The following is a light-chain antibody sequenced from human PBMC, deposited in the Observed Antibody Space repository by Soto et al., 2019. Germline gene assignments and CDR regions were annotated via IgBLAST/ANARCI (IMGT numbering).Light chain of an antibody. J-gene: IGKJ5*01. CDR3: QQRYSWPPLT. CDR2: DAS. V-gene: IGKV3-11*01. Sequence: EGVLTQSPATLSLSPGERATLSCRASQSVFSYLAWYQQKPGQAPRLLIYDASNRAPGIPARFSGSGSGTDFTLTISSLEPEDFAVYYCQQRYSWPPLTFGQGTRLEIK. CDR1: QSVFSY.